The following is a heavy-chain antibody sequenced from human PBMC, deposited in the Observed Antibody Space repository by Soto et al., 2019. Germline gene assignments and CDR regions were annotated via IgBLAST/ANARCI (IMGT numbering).Heavy chain of an antibody. J-gene: IGHJ4*02. CDR2: ISSSSSTI. CDR1: GFTFSSYS. Sequence: GGSLRFSCAASGFTFSSYSMNWVRQAPGKGLEWVSYISSSSSTIYYADSVKGRFTISRDNAKNSLYLQMNSLRDEDTAVYYCARGFMSPWRAFDYWGQGTLVTVSS. D-gene: IGHD3-16*01. V-gene: IGHV3-48*02. CDR3: ARGFMSPWRAFDY.